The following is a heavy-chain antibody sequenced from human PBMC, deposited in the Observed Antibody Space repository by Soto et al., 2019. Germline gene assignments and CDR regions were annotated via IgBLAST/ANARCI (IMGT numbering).Heavy chain of an antibody. D-gene: IGHD6-13*01. CDR2: IYYSGST. J-gene: IGHJ5*02. CDR1: GGSISSYY. CDR3: ARVKAAAGGNWFDP. Sequence: SETLSLTCTVSGGSISSYYWSWIRQPPGKGLEWIGYIYYSGSTNYNPSLKSRVTISVDTSKNQFSLKLSSVTAADTAVYYCARVKAAAGGNWFDPWGPGTLVTVSS. V-gene: IGHV4-59*01.